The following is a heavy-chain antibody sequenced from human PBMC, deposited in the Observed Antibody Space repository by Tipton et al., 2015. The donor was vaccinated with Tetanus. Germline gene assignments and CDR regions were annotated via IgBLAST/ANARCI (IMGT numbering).Heavy chain of an antibody. D-gene: IGHD6-6*01. CDR1: GESLRDYF. Sequence: TLSLTCVGYGESLRDYFWTWIRQPPGKGLEWIGEINHGGDTNFSPSLKSRVSMSVDTSKNQFSLKLSSVTAADTAVYYCAREHTRYSGSSVATFDIWGQGTMVTVSS. CDR3: AREHTRYSGSSVATFDI. V-gene: IGHV4-34*01. J-gene: IGHJ3*02. CDR2: INHGGDT.